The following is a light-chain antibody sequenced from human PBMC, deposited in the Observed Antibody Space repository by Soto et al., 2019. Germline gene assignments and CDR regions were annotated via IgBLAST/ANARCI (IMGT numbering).Light chain of an antibody. J-gene: IGLJ2*01. CDR1: DIGSTN. CDR3: QVLHSSTVV. V-gene: IGLV3-9*01. Sequence: SYELTQSLSVSVALGQTAKITCGGNDIGSTNVHWYQQKPGQAPVLVIYRDAIRPSGIPERFSGSNSGNTATLTIGRAQAGDEAHYFCQVLHSSTVVFGGGTKLTVL. CDR2: RDA.